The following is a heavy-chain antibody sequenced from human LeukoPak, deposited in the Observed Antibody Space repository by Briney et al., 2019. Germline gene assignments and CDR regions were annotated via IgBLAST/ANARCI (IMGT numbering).Heavy chain of an antibody. V-gene: IGHV1-18*01. CDR1: GGTFSSYA. J-gene: IGHJ4*02. Sequence: ASVKVSCKASGGTFSSYAISWVRQAPGQGLEWMGWISAYNGNTNYAQKLQGRVTMTTDTSASTAYMELRSLRSDDTAVYYCARITYYYDSSGYRFDYWGQGTLVTVSS. CDR2: ISAYNGNT. D-gene: IGHD3-22*01. CDR3: ARITYYYDSSGYRFDY.